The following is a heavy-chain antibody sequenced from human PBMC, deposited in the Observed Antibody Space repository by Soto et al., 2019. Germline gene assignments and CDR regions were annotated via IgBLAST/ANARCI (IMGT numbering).Heavy chain of an antibody. CDR3: AKELLENDFWEGPFDY. CDR1: GFTFSSYG. V-gene: IGHV3-30*18. CDR2: ISYDGSNK. D-gene: IGHD3-3*01. Sequence: QVQLVESGGGVVQPGRSLRLSCAASGFTFSSYGMHWVRQAPGKGLEWVAVISYDGSNKYYADSVKGRFTISRDNSKNTLYLQMNSLRAEDTAVYYCAKELLENDFWEGPFDYWGQGTLVTVSS. J-gene: IGHJ4*02.